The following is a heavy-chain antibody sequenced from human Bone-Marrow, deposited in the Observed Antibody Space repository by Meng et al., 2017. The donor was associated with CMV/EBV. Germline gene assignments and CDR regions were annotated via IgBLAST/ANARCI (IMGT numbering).Heavy chain of an antibody. CDR3: ARAHRYDFWSGYSGRPYYYYGMDV. CDR2: MNPNSGNT. Sequence: ASVTVSCKGSGYTFTSYDINWVRQATGQGLEWMGWMNPNSGNTGYAQKFQGRVTMTRNTSISTAYMELSSLRSEDTAVYYCARAHRYDFWSGYSGRPYYYYGMDVWGQGTTVTVSS. V-gene: IGHV1-8*01. CDR1: GYTFTSYD. J-gene: IGHJ6*02. D-gene: IGHD3-3*01.